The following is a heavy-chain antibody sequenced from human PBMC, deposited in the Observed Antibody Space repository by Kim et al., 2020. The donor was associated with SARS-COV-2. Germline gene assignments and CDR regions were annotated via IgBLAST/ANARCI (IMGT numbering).Heavy chain of an antibody. D-gene: IGHD4-17*01. Sequence: SETLSLTCTVSGGSISSGGYYWSWIRQHPGKGLEWIGYIYYSGSTYYNPSLKSRVTISVDTSKNQFSLKLSSVTAADTAVYYWATPDYGDYLGDWYFDLWGRGTLVTVSS. CDR3: ATPDYGDYLGDWYFDL. CDR2: IYYSGST. V-gene: IGHV4-31*03. CDR1: GGSISSGGYY. J-gene: IGHJ2*01.